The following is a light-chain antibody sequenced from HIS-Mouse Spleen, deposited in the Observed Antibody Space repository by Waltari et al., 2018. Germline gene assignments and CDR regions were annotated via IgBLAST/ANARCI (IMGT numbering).Light chain of an antibody. CDR1: HSVSSSY. J-gene: IGKJ4*01. V-gene: IGKV3-20*01. Sequence: ELVLPQSPGTLSLSPGERATLSCRASHSVSSSYLAWYQQKPGQAPRLLIYGASSRATGIPDRFSGSGSGTDVTLTISRLEPEDFAVYYCQQYGSSPRTFGGGTKVEIK. CDR3: QQYGSSPRT. CDR2: GAS.